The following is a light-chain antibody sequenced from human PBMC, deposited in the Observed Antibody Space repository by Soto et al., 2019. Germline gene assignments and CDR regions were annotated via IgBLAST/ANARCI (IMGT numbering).Light chain of an antibody. CDR1: TSNIGAPYD. V-gene: IGLV1-40*01. Sequence: QSVLTQPPSVSGAPGQRVSISCTGSTSNIGAPYDVHWDQHLPGTAPKLLIYGDNNRPSGVPDRFSGSKSGTSASLAITRLQAEDEADYYRKSYDISLHNYVFGPGTKLTVL. CDR3: KSYDISLHNYV. J-gene: IGLJ1*01. CDR2: GDN.